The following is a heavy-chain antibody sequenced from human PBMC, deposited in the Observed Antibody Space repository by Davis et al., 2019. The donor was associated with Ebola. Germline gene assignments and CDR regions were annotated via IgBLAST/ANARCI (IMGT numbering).Heavy chain of an antibody. V-gene: IGHV5-51*01. CDR3: ARGTLPGIASSGFDF. D-gene: IGHD2-21*01. CDR2: IFPSDSDT. CDR1: GYIFANYW. Sequence: GESLKISCKASGYIFANYWIGWVRQMPGKGLEWMGIIFPSDSDTQYSPSFHGQILISADKSTNTAYLQWAGLETSDSAFYYCARGTLPGIASSGFDFWGQGTLVTVSS. J-gene: IGHJ4*02.